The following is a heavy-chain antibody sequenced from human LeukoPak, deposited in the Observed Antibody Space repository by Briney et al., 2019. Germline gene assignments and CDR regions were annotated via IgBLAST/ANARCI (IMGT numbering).Heavy chain of an antibody. CDR2: IIPILGIA. CDR3: ASRSLHFTKGDY. V-gene: IGHV1-69*04. J-gene: IGHJ4*02. CDR1: GGTFISYA. Sequence: GSSVKVSCKASGGTFISYAISWVRQAPGQGLEWMGRIIPILGIANYAQKFQGRVTITPDKSTSTAYMELSSLRSEDTAVYYCASRSLHFTKGDYWGQGTLVTVSS.